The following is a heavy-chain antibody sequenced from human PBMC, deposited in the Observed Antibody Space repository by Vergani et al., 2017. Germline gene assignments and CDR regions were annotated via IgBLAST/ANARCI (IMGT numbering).Heavy chain of an antibody. J-gene: IGHJ5*02. Sequence: VQLVESGGGVVQPGRSLRLSCAASGFTFSSYAMSWVRQAPGKGLEWVSAISGSGGSTYYADSVKGRFTISRDNSKNTLYLQMNSMRAEDKAVYYCAKSTVLRYFEPWGQGTLVTVSS. V-gene: IGHV3-23*04. CDR1: GFTFSSYA. D-gene: IGHD3-9*01. CDR2: ISGSGGST. CDR3: AKSTVLRYFEP.